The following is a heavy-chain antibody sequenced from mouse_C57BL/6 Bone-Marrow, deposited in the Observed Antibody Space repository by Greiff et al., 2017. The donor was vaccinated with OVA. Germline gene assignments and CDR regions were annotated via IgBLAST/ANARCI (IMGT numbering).Heavy chain of an antibody. D-gene: IGHD1-1*01. Sequence: QVTLKVCGPGILQPSQTLSLTCSFSGFSLSTFGMGVGWIRQPSGKGLEWLAHIWWDDDKYYNPALKSRLTISKDTYKNQVFLKIANVDTADTATYYCARILTVVHYYAMDYWGQGTSVTVSS. CDR1: GFSLSTFGMG. J-gene: IGHJ4*01. V-gene: IGHV8-8*01. CDR2: IWWDDDK. CDR3: ARILTVVHYYAMDY.